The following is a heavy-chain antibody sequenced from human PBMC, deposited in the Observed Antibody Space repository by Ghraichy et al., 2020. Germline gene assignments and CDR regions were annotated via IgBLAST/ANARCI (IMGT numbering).Heavy chain of an antibody. CDR2: ISGSGGSI. Sequence: GALRLSCAVSGLTFSNFAMAWVRQAPGKGLEWVSTISGSGGSIWYADSGKGRFIISRDNSRSTFYLQMNSLRAEDTAVYYCAKGKGSGSYVNWSFNFWGRGTPVTVSP. V-gene: IGHV3-23*01. CDR3: AKGKGSGSYVNWSFNF. CDR1: GLTFSNFA. J-gene: IGHJ2*01. D-gene: IGHD1-26*01.